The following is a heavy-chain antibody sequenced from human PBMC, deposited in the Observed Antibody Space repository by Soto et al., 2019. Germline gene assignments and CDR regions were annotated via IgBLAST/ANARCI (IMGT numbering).Heavy chain of an antibody. Sequence: ASVKVSCTASGYTFTSYAMHWVRQAPGQRLEWMGWINAGNGNTKYSQKFQGRVTITRDTSASTAYMELSSLRSEDTAVYYCARDRVTTALSYYYYMDVWGKGTTVTVSS. CDR3: ARDRVTTALSYYYYMDV. CDR1: GYTFTSYA. V-gene: IGHV1-3*01. CDR2: INAGNGNT. D-gene: IGHD4-4*01. J-gene: IGHJ6*03.